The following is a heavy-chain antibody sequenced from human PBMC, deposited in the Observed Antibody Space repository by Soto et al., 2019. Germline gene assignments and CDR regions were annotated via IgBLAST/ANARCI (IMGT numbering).Heavy chain of an antibody. CDR1: GFTFSNYG. CDR2: IFYDETKR. CDR3: ARDLRSNYFDY. D-gene: IGHD4-4*01. J-gene: IGHJ4*02. Sequence: GGSLRLSCAASGFTFSNYGMHWVRQAPGKGLEWVAVIFYDETKRYYGDSVKGRFTVFKDNSKNTLYLQMNSLRVEDTSVYYCARDLRSNYFDYWGQGTLVTVSS. V-gene: IGHV3-33*01.